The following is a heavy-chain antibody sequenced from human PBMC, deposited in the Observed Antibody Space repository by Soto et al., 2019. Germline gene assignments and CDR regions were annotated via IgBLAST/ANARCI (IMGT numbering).Heavy chain of an antibody. CDR3: ARGGVRDSSGHYYDDY. D-gene: IGHD3-22*01. Sequence: QVQLVQSGAEVKKPGASVKVSCKASGYTFNSSDINWVRQATGQGLEWMGWMNPNSGNTGYAQKFQGRVTMTRNTTITTDYMELSSLRSEDTAVYHFARGGVRDSSGHYYDDYWGQGTLGTVSS. V-gene: IGHV1-8*01. CDR2: MNPNSGNT. J-gene: IGHJ4*02. CDR1: GYTFNSSD.